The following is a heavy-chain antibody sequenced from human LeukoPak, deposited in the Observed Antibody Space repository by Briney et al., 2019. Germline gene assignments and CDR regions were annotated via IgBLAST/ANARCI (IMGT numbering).Heavy chain of an antibody. CDR2: IITILGIA. V-gene: IGHV1-69*04. Sequence: ASVKVSCEASGGTFSSYAISWVRQAPGQGLEWMGRIITILGIANYAQKFQGRVTITADKSKSTAYMELSSLRSEDTAVYYCAKPGVTTGGGGFDYWGQGTLVTVSS. CDR1: GGTFSSYA. D-gene: IGHD3-10*01. CDR3: AKPGVTTGGGGFDY. J-gene: IGHJ4*02.